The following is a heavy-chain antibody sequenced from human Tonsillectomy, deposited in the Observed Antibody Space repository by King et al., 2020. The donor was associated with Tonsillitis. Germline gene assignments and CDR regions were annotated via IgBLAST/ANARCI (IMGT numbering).Heavy chain of an antibody. J-gene: IGHJ3*02. CDR3: AHYHYDSSGYYYAFDM. CDR2: VFSNDHR. D-gene: IGHD3-22*01. V-gene: IGHV2-26*01. Sequence: VTLQESGPVLVKPPETLTLTCTVSGVSLSNTRMGVSWIRQPPGKALEWLAHVFSNDHRSYSTSLKSRLTISKDTSKSQVVLTMTNMDPVDTGAYYCAHYHYDSSGYYYAFDMWGQGTVVTVSS. CDR1: GVSLSNTRMG.